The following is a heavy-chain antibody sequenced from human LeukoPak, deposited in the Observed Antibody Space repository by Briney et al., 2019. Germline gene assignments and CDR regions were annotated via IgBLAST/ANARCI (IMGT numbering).Heavy chain of an antibody. Sequence: ASVKVSCKASGYTFTSYGISWVRQAPGQGLEWMGWINPNSGGTNYAQKFQGRVTMTRDTSISTAYMELSRLRSDDTAVYYCARDDGYSYARWGQGTLVTVSS. D-gene: IGHD5-18*01. CDR3: ARDDGYSYAR. J-gene: IGHJ4*02. CDR2: INPNSGGT. CDR1: GYTFTSYG. V-gene: IGHV1-2*02.